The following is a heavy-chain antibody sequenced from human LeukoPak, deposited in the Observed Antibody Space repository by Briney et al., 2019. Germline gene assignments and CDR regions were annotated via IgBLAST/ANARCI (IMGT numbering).Heavy chain of an antibody. J-gene: IGHJ4*02. Sequence: GGSLRLSCAASGFTFSSYSMNWVRQAPGKGLEWVSYISSSSSTIYYADSVKGRFTISRDNAKNSLYLQINSLRAEDTAVYYCARVDYYDSSGYYPPKDYFDYWGQGTLVTVSS. D-gene: IGHD3-22*01. CDR1: GFTFSSYS. CDR2: ISSSSSTI. V-gene: IGHV3-48*01. CDR3: ARVDYYDSSGYYPPKDYFDY.